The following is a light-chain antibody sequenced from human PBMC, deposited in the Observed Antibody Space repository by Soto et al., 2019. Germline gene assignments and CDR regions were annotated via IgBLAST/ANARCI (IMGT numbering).Light chain of an antibody. CDR2: GAS. CDR1: QIIANN. Sequence: EIVMMQSPATLSVSPGERATLSCRASQIIANNLAWYQQKPGQAPRLLIYGASTRAPGIPARFSGSGSGTDFTLTISRLEPEDFAVYYCQQYGSSPPLTFGQGTRLEIK. V-gene: IGKV3D-15*02. J-gene: IGKJ5*01. CDR3: QQYGSSPPLT.